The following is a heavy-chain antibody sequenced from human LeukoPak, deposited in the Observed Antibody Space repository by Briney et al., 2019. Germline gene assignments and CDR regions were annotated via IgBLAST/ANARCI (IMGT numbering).Heavy chain of an antibody. V-gene: IGHV1-2*02. CDR2: FNPNSGGT. CDR3: ARENIAVAGSNWFDP. J-gene: IGHJ5*02. Sequence: ASVKVSCKASGYTFTGCCVHWVRQAPGQGLEWMGWFNPNSGGTNYAQKFQGRVTMTRDTSINTVYMELTRLRSDDTAVYYCARENIAVAGSNWFDPWGQGTLVTVSS. CDR1: GYTFTGCC. D-gene: IGHD6-19*01.